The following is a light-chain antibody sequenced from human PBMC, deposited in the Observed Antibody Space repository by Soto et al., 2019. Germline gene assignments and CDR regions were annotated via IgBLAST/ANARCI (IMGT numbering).Light chain of an antibody. CDR1: QSVSSY. Sequence: EIVLTQSPATLSLSPGERATLSCRASQSVSSYLAWYQQKPGQAPRLLIYDASNRATGIPARFSGSGSGTDFTLTLSSLEPEDFAFYYCQHRSNWLWTFGQGPKVEIK. J-gene: IGKJ1*01. CDR3: QHRSNWLWT. V-gene: IGKV3-11*01. CDR2: DAS.